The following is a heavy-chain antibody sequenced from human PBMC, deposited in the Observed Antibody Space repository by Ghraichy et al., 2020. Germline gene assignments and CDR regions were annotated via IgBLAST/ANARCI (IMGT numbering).Heavy chain of an antibody. J-gene: IGHJ4*02. CDR1: GFSFSNHI. V-gene: IGHV3-21*01. D-gene: IGHD4-23*01. CDR2: ITTDSSSI. Sequence: GGSLRLSCAASGFSFSNHIMYWVRQAPGKGLEWVASITTDSSSIYYVDSVKGRFTISRDNANNSLYLQMYSLTAEDMAVYYCARQRWQQSEFDYWGQGTLVSVSS. CDR3: ARQRWQQSEFDY.